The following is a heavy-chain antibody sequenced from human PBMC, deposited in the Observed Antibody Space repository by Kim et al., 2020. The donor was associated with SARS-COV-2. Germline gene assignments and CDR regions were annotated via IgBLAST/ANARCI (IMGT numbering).Heavy chain of an antibody. Sequence: ASVKVSCKASGYTFTSYGISWVRQAPGQGLEWMGWISAYNGNTNYAQKLQGRVTMTTDTSTSTAYMELRSLRSDDTAVYYCARWGGYCRGGSCNCYYYGMDVWGQGTTVTVSS. CDR1: GYTFTSYG. CDR2: ISAYNGNT. D-gene: IGHD2-15*01. V-gene: IGHV1-18*01. CDR3: ARWGGYCRGGSCNCYYYGMDV. J-gene: IGHJ6*02.